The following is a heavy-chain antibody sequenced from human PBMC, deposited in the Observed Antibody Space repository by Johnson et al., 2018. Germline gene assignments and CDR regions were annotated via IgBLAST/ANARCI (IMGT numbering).Heavy chain of an antibody. CDR2: INTSGGST. V-gene: IGHV1-46*01. Sequence: QVQLVQSGAEVKKXGDSXKVXCKASGYTFTSYYMHWVRQAPGQGLEWMGLINTSGGSTSYAQKFQGRVTMPRDTSTSTVHMELSSLRSEDTAVYYGAKDANFIAVADLYDYGMDVWGQGTTVTVSS. J-gene: IGHJ6*02. CDR3: AKDANFIAVADLYDYGMDV. CDR1: GYTFTSYY. D-gene: IGHD6-19*01.